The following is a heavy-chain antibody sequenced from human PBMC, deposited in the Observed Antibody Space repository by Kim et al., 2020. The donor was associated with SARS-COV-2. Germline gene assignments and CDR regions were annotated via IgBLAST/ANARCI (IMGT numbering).Heavy chain of an antibody. CDR1: GFTFSSYA. J-gene: IGHJ4*02. CDR2: ISGSGGST. Sequence: GGSLRLSCAASGFTFSSYAMSWVRQAPGKGLEWVSAISGSGGSTYYADFVKGRFTISRDNSKNTLYLQMNSLRAEDTAVYYCAKGFWHYGGNSGAIDYWGQGTLVTVSS. V-gene: IGHV3-23*01. CDR3: AKGFWHYGGNSGAIDY. D-gene: IGHD4-17*01.